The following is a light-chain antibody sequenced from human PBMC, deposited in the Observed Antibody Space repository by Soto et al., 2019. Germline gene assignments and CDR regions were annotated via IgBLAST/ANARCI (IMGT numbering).Light chain of an antibody. CDR1: QSVSSSY. Sequence: SPGERVTLSCRASQSVSSSYLTWYQQKPGQAPRLLIYGASTRATSIPARFSGSGSGTDFTLTISSLLSEDFAVYYCHQYYKWPLTFGGGTKVDIK. J-gene: IGKJ4*01. CDR3: HQYYKWPLT. V-gene: IGKV3D-7*01. CDR2: GAS.